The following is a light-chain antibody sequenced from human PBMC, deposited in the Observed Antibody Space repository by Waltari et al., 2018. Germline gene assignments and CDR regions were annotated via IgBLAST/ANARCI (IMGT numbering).Light chain of an antibody. CDR1: QGISSY. CDR2: GAS. V-gene: IGKV1-8*01. Sequence: IRITQSPSSLSASTGDRVTITCRASQGISSYLAWYQQKPGKAPKLLIYGASTLQSGVPSRCSGSGSGTDFTLTISCLQSEDFATYYCQQYHNYPFFGGGTRVEIK. CDR3: QQYHNYPF. J-gene: IGKJ4*01.